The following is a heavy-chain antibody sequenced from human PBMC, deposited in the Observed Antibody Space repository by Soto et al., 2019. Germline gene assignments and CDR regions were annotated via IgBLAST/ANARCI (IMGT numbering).Heavy chain of an antibody. CDR3: ARAGSLLWFGELPPPAY. CDR1: GFTFSSYG. Sequence: PGGSLSLSFAASGFTFSSYGMHWVRQAPGKGLEGVAVIWYDGSNKYYADSVKGRFTISRDNSKNTLYLPMNSLRAEDTAVYYCARAGSLLWFGELPPPAYWGQGTMVTVSS. V-gene: IGHV3-33*01. D-gene: IGHD3-10*01. CDR2: IWYDGSNK. J-gene: IGHJ4*02.